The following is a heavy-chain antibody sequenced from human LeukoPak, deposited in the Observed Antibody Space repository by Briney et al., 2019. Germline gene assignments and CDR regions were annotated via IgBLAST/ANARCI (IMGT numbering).Heavy chain of an antibody. V-gene: IGHV4-39*07. J-gene: IGHJ4*02. D-gene: IGHD3-22*01. CDR1: GGSISSSSYY. CDR3: ARDQKYYYDSSGHPLVY. CDR2: IYYSGGT. Sequence: SETLSLTCTVSGGSISSSSYYWGWIRQPPGQGLEWIGSIYYSGGTYYNPSLKSRVTISFDTSKNLFSLKLRSVTAAGTAVYYCARDQKYYYDSSGHPLVYWGQGTLVTVSS.